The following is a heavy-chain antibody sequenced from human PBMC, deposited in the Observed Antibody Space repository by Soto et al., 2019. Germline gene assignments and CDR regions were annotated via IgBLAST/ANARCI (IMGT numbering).Heavy chain of an antibody. CDR3: ARYESGYSSSWYNWFDP. CDR1: GGTFSSYA. D-gene: IGHD6-13*01. CDR2: IIPIFGTA. Sequence: QVRLVQSGAEVKKPGSSVKVSCKASGGTFSSYAISWVRQAPGQGLEWMGGIIPIFGTANYAQKFQGRVTITADESTSTAYMELSSLRSEDTAVYYCARYESGYSSSWYNWFDPWGQGTLVTVSS. V-gene: IGHV1-69*01. J-gene: IGHJ5*02.